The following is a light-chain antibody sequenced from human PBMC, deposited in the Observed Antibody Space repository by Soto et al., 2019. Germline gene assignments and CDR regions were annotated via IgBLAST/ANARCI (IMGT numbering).Light chain of an antibody. J-gene: IGLJ2*01. CDR2: NND. CDR1: SSNIGSNA. V-gene: IGLV1-44*01. CDR3: AAWDGSLSAVL. Sequence: QSVLTQPPSASGTPGQRVTISCSGSSSNIGSNAVNWYQHIPGTAPKFLIHNNDQRPSGVPDRFSGSKSGTSASLAISGLQSEDEADYYCAAWDGSLSAVLFGGGTKLTVL.